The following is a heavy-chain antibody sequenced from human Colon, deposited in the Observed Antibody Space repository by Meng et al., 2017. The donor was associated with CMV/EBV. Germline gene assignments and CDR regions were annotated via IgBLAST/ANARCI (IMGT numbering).Heavy chain of an antibody. CDR1: GDSMTLYY. D-gene: IGHD5-12*01. CDR3: ARDSRGFLDY. J-gene: IGHJ4*02. Sequence: SETLSLTCTVSGDSMTLYYWTWIRQSPGKGLEFIGNIYDRGRPSYESSLKSRVTIAQDTSKTQFSLKLKSVTAADTAIYYCARDSRGFLDYWGQGILVPLSS. CDR2: IYDRGRP. V-gene: IGHV4-59*01.